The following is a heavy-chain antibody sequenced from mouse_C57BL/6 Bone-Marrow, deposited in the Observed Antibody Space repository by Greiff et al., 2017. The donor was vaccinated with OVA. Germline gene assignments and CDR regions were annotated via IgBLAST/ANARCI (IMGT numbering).Heavy chain of an antibody. CDR1: GYTFTSYW. J-gene: IGHJ3*01. Sequence: QVQLQQPGAELVKPGASVKMSCKASGYTFTSYWITWVKQRPGQGLEWIGDIYPGSGSTNYNEKFKSKATLTVDKSSSTAYMQLSSLTSEDSAVYYCAREIITTVVAPGFAYWGQGTLVTVSA. V-gene: IGHV1-55*01. D-gene: IGHD1-1*01. CDR2: IYPGSGST. CDR3: AREIITTVVAPGFAY.